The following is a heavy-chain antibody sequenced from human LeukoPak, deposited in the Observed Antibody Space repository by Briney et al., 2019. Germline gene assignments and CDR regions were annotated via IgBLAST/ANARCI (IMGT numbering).Heavy chain of an antibody. CDR2: INHSGST. Sequence: SETLSLTCAVSGGSISSGGYYWSWIRQPPGKGLEWIGEINHSGSTNYNPSLKSRVTISVDTSKNQFSLKLSSVTAADTAVYYCARGWVRPARLDYWGQGTLVTVSS. V-gene: IGHV4-34*01. J-gene: IGHJ4*02. CDR3: ARGWVRPARLDY. D-gene: IGHD5-12*01. CDR1: GGSISSGGYY.